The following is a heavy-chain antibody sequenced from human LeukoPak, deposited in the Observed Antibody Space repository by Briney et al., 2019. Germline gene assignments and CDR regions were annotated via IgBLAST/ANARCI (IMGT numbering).Heavy chain of an antibody. V-gene: IGHV3-23*01. J-gene: IGHJ4*02. Sequence: AGGSLRLSCEASGFTFSTYDMSWVRQAPGKGPEWVSTIRGSGGGTPYADSVKGRFTISRDKSKNTLYLHMNGLRAEDSAVYYCAKVTVTTIIDYWGQGTLVTVSS. CDR2: IRGSGGGT. CDR3: AKVTVTTIIDY. CDR1: GFTFSTYD. D-gene: IGHD4-17*01.